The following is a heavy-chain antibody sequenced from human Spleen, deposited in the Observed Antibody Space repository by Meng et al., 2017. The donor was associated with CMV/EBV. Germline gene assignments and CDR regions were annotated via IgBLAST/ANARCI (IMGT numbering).Heavy chain of an antibody. CDR2: INPNSGNT. CDR3: SRLSVGATKGALWVKASRKSYYFDY. V-gene: IGHV1-8*03. CDR1: GYTFTSYD. D-gene: IGHD1-26*01. Sequence: ASVKVSCKASGYTFTSYDINWVRQATGQGLEWMGWINPNSGNTGYAQKFQGRVTITRNTSISTAYMELSSLRAEDTAVYYCSRLSVGATKGALWVKASRKSYYFDYWGQGTLVTVSS. J-gene: IGHJ4*02.